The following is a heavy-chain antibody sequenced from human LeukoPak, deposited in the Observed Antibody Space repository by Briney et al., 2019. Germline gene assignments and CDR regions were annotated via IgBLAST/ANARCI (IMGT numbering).Heavy chain of an antibody. J-gene: IGHJ4*02. CDR1: GFTFSSYN. CDR3: ARGNRMGISLYYFDY. D-gene: IGHD1-14*01. CDR2: ISSSSRDI. Sequence: GGSLRLSCAASGFTFSSYNMNWVRQAPGKGLEWVSSISSSSRDINYADSVKGRFTISRDNSKNTLYLQMNSLRAEDTAVYYCARGNRMGISLYYFDYWGQGTLVTVSS. V-gene: IGHV3-21*01.